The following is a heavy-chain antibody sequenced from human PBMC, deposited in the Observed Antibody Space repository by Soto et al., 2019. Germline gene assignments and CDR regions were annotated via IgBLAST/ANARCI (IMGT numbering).Heavy chain of an antibody. D-gene: IGHD3-16*02. V-gene: IGHV1-2*04. J-gene: IGHJ4*02. CDR2: INVNSGGT. Sequence: QVQLVQSGAGVKKPGASVKVSCKASGYTFTGNYMHWVRQAPGQGFEWMGWINVNSGGTKYAQKFQGWATMTRDTSISTAYMELSRLRSDDTAVYYCARGDKLSLYPQLDYWGQGTLVTVSS. CDR1: GYTFTGNY. CDR3: ARGDKLSLYPQLDY.